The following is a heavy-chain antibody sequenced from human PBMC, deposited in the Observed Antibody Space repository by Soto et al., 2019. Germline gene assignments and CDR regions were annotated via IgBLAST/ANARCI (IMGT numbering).Heavy chain of an antibody. D-gene: IGHD6-19*01. CDR1: GFTFRNYA. J-gene: IGHJ4*02. Sequence: QLHLVESGGGVVQPGRSLRLSCAASGFTFRNYAMHWVRQAPGKGLEWVALMSYDGNDKYSADSVKGRFTISRDNSKNTLYLQMSGLRAEDTSVYSCASEKWRGQWPLDDWGQGTLVTVSS. CDR3: ASEKWRGQWPLDD. CDR2: MSYDGNDK. V-gene: IGHV3-30-3*01.